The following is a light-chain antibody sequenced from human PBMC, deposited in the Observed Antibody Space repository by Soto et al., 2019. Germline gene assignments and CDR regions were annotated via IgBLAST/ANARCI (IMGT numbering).Light chain of an antibody. CDR2: EVI. J-gene: IGLJ1*01. V-gene: IGLV2-8*01. CDR1: SSDVGGYNY. Sequence: QSALTQPPSASGSPRQSVTITCTGTSSDVGGYNYVSWYQQHPGKAPKRMSYEVIKRPSGVPDRFSGSKSGNTASLTVSGLQAEDEADYCCRSYAGSDHFVFGTGTKLTVL. CDR3: RSYAGSDHFV.